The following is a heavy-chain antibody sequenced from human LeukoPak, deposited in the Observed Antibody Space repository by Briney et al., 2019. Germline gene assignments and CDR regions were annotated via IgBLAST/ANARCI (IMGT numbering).Heavy chain of an antibody. D-gene: IGHD3-10*01. J-gene: IGHJ4*02. V-gene: IGHV1-24*01. CDR1: GYTLTELS. Sequence: EASVTVSCKVSGYTLTELSMHWVRQAPGKGLEWMGGFDPEDGETIYAQKFQGRVTMTEDTSTDTAYMELSSLRSEDTAVYYCARDSDPTYYFDSGPYHAYWGQGTLVTVSS. CDR3: ARDSDPTYYFDSGPYHAY. CDR2: FDPEDGET.